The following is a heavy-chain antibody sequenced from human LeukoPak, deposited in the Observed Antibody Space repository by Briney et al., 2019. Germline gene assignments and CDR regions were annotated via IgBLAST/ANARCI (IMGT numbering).Heavy chain of an antibody. CDR2: INPNSGGT. D-gene: IGHD4-23*01. CDR3: ARDKGYGGAFDI. V-gene: IGHV1-2*02. J-gene: IGHJ3*02. Sequence: ASVKVSCKASGYTFTGYYMHWVRQAPGQGLEWMGWINPNSGGTNYAQKFQGRVTMTRDTSISTAYMELSRLRSDDTAVYYCARDKGYGGAFDIWGQGTMVTVSS. CDR1: GYTFTGYY.